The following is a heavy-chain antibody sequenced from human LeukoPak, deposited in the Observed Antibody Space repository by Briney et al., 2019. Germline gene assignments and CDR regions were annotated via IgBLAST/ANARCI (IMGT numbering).Heavy chain of an antibody. CDR3: ARTRGSYFDY. Sequence: NTSETLSLTCSVSGGSISNYYWSWIRQSPGKGPEWIGYIYNSGSTNYNPSLKSRVTISVDTSKNQFSLKLSSVAAADTAVYYCARTRGSYFDYWGQGTLVTVSS. J-gene: IGHJ4*02. D-gene: IGHD3-16*01. V-gene: IGHV4-59*01. CDR1: GGSISNYY. CDR2: IYNSGST.